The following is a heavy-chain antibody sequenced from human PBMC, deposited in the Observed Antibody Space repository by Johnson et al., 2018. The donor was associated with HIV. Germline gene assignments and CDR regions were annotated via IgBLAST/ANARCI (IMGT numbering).Heavy chain of an antibody. J-gene: IGHJ3*02. CDR2: ISWNSGTI. D-gene: IGHD1-14*01. CDR3: AKDIEPGGGNFLVGTFHI. Sequence: VLLVESGGGVVQPGRSLRVSCAASGFIFEHYAMHWVRQAPGKGLEWVSGISWNSGTIAYADSVKGRFTISRDNAKNSLFLQMTSLRTEDTAFYNCAKDIEPGGGNFLVGTFHIWGQGTMVTVSS. V-gene: IGHV3-9*01. CDR1: GFIFEHYA.